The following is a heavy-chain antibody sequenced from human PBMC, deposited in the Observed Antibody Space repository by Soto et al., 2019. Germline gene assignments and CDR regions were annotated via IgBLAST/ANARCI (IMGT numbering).Heavy chain of an antibody. Sequence: QVQLLQSGSEVKKPGSSVKVSCRASGGSLSSYPVTWVRQAPGQGLEWMGRIIPIVGLTNYAQKFQGRVTITADKSTSTAYMELSSLRSDDTAVYYCARPTGGHDAGGNYMDVWGKGTTVTVSS. D-gene: IGHD2-8*02. CDR2: IIPIVGLT. CDR3: ARPTGGHDAGGNYMDV. J-gene: IGHJ6*03. CDR1: GGSLSSYP. V-gene: IGHV1-69*02.